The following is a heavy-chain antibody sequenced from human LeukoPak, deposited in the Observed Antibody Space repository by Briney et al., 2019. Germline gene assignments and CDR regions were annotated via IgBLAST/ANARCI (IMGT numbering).Heavy chain of an antibody. Sequence: PSETLSLTCTVSGGSISSYYWSWIRQPAGKGLEWIGRIYTSGSTNYNPSLKSRVTMSVDTSKNQFSLRLSSVTAADTAVYYCARVRPPAAAKGALVYFDSWGQGTLVTVSS. CDR2: IYTSGST. CDR1: GGSISSYY. V-gene: IGHV4-4*07. D-gene: IGHD2-2*01. CDR3: ARVRPPAAAKGALVYFDS. J-gene: IGHJ4*02.